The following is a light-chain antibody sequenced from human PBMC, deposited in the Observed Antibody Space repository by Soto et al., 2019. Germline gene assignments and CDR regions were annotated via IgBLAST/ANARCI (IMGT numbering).Light chain of an antibody. V-gene: IGKV1-5*01. CDR2: DAS. CDR1: QTISIW. Sequence: DIQMTQSPSTLSASVGDRVTITCRASQTISIWLAWYQQKPGKAPKLLIYDASNLESGVASRFSGSGSGTEFTLTISSLQPDDFATYYCQQYNTYWTFGQGTKVDIK. CDR3: QQYNTYWT. J-gene: IGKJ1*01.